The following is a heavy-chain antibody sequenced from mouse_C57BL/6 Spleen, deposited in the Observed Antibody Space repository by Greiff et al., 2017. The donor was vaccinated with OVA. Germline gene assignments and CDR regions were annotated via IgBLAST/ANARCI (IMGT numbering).Heavy chain of an antibody. CDR1: GYSITSGYY. V-gene: IGHV3-6*01. J-gene: IGHJ1*03. CDR2: ISYDGSN. CDR3: ARVVYYGSSYGYWYFDV. D-gene: IGHD1-1*01. Sequence: EVKLMESGPGLVKPSQSLSLTCSVTGYSITSGYYWNWIRQFPGNKLEWMGYISYDGSNNYNPSLKNRISITRDTSKNQFFLKLNSVTTEDTATYYCARVVYYGSSYGYWYFDVWGTGTTVTVSS.